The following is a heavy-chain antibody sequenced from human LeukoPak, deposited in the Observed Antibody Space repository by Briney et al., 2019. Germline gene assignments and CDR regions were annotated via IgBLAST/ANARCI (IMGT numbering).Heavy chain of an antibody. D-gene: IGHD5-18*01. J-gene: IGHJ4*02. CDR3: ARDHNYGSDY. Sequence: GGSLRLSCEASGFTFRSYWMSWVRPAPGKGLEWVANIKEDGSEKYYVDSVKGRFTISRDSAKNSLYLQMDSLRVEDTAVYYCARDHNYGSDYWGQGTLVTVSS. CDR1: GFTFRSYW. CDR2: IKEDGSEK. V-gene: IGHV3-7*03.